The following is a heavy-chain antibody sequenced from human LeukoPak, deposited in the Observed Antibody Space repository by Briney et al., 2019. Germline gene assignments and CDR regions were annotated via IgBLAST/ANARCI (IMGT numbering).Heavy chain of an antibody. D-gene: IGHD1-1*01. Sequence: PGESLRLSCAASGFTFKNYAVSWVRQAPGKGLEWVSTFGTGADTYYAGSVEGRFIISRDNSKSTVYLQMNSLRADDTATYYCAKHVMTTPRTLDYWGQGTLVTVSS. J-gene: IGHJ4*02. CDR3: AKHVMTTPRTLDY. CDR1: GFTFKNYA. V-gene: IGHV3-23*01. CDR2: FGTGADT.